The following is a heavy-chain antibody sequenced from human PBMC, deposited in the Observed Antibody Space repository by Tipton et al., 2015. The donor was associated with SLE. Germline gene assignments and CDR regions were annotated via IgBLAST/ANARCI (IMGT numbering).Heavy chain of an antibody. CDR3: ATAPGGYFDY. V-gene: IGHV1-46*01. J-gene: IGHJ4*02. CDR1: GYTFTSYY. CDR2: IDPSYGST. D-gene: IGHD3-10*01. Sequence: QVQLVQSGSELKKPGASVKVSCKASGYTFTSYYMHWVRQAPGQGLEWMGIIDPSYGSTMYAQKFQVRVTMTRDTSTSTVYMDLSSLRSEDTAVYYCATAPGGYFDYWGQGTLVTVSS.